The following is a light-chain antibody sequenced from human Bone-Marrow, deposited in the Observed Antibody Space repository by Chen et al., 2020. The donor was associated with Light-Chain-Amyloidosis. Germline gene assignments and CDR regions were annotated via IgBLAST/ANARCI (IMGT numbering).Light chain of an antibody. CDR1: DLPTKY. CDR2: RDT. J-gene: IGLJ2*01. V-gene: IGLV3-25*03. Sequence: SYELTQPPSVSVSPGQTASITCSGDDLPTKYAYWYQQKPGQAPVLVIHRDTERPSGISERFSGSSAGTTATLTISGVQAEDAADYHCQSADSSGTYEVIFGGGTKLTVL. CDR3: QSADSSGTYEVI.